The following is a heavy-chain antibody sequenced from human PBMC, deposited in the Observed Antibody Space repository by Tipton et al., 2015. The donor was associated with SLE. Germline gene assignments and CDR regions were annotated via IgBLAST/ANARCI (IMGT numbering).Heavy chain of an antibody. CDR3: ARDLGRGYSYGPVGYFYY. V-gene: IGHV4-38-2*02. CDR1: GYSISSGYY. D-gene: IGHD5-18*01. Sequence: LRLSCTVSGYSISSGYYWGWIRQPPGKGLEWIGSIYHSGSTYYNPSLKSRVTISVDTSKNQFSLNLSSVTAADTAVYYCARDLGRGYSYGPVGYFYYWGQGTLVTVSS. CDR2: IYHSGST. J-gene: IGHJ4*02.